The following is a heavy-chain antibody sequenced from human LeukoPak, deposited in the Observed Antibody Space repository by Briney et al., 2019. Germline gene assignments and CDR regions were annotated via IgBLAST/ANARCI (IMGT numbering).Heavy chain of an antibody. CDR3: ARDLDTAMDDY. V-gene: IGHV1-69*04. D-gene: IGHD5-18*01. J-gene: IGHJ4*02. Sequence: GASVTVSCKASGGTFSSYAISWVRQAPGQGLEWMGRIIPILGIANYAQKFQGGVTITADKSTSTAYMELSSLRSEDTAVYYCARDLDTAMDDYWGQGTLVTVSS. CDR2: IIPILGIA. CDR1: GGTFSSYA.